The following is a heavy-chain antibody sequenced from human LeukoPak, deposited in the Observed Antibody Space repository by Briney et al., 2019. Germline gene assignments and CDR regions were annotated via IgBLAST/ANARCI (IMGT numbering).Heavy chain of an antibody. J-gene: IGHJ4*02. V-gene: IGHV3-23*01. CDR2: ITGSGGST. CDR3: AKDQGDYSSGWSIFDY. CDR1: GFTVSTYA. Sequence: PGGSLRLSCAASGFTVSTYAMSWVRHAPGPGLELVSAITGSGGSTYYADSVKGRFTISTDNSKNTLYLQMNSLRAEDTAVYDCAKDQGDYSSGWSIFDYWGQGSLVTVSS. D-gene: IGHD6-19*01.